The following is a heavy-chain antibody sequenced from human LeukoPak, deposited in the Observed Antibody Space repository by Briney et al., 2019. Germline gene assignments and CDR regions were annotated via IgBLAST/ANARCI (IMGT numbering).Heavy chain of an antibody. CDR2: ISYDGSSK. CDR1: GFTFSGYA. V-gene: IGHV3-30-3*01. CDR3: VGEIGPRSFDY. J-gene: IGHJ4*02. Sequence: GRSLRLSCAASGFTFSGYAMHWARQAPGKGLEWVAVISYDGSSKYYADSVKGRFTISRDNSINALYLQMNSLRLDDTAVYYCVGEIGPRSFDYWGQGTLVTVSS. D-gene: IGHD3-16*01.